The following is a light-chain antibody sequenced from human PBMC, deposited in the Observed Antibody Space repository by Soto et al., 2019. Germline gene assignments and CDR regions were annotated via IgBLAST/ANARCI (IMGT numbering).Light chain of an antibody. CDR2: EVT. CDR1: NSDVGSYNL. Sequence: ALTQPASVSGSPRQSITISCTGTNSDVGSYNLVSWFQQHPGKAPKLVIYEVTKRPSGVSDRFSGSKSGNTASLTISGLQDEEEADYYCFSYEGDSVYVFGTGTKVTV. V-gene: IGLV2-23*02. CDR3: FSYEGDSVYV. J-gene: IGLJ1*01.